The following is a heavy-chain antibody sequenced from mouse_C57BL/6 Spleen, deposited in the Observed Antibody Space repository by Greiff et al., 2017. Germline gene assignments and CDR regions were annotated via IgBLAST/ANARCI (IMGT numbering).Heavy chain of an antibody. CDR1: GYAFSSSW. CDR2: IYPGDGDT. D-gene: IGHD1-1*01. Sequence: VQLMESGPELVKPGASVKISCKASGYAFSSSWMNWVKPRPGKGLEWIGRIYPGDGDTNYNGKFEGKATLTADKSSSTAYMQLSSLTSEGSAVYFCARSITTVVADWYFDVWGTGTTVTVSS. V-gene: IGHV1-82*01. CDR3: ARSITTVVADWYFDV. J-gene: IGHJ1*03.